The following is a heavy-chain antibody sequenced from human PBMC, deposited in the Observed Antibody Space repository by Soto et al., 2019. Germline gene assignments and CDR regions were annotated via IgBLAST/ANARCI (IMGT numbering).Heavy chain of an antibody. Sequence: EVQLVDSGGGLVQPGGSLRLSCAVSGFSVSINHIHWIRQAPGKGLEWVSKISFDGSTFYAAAVKGRFTISRDESKNTVSLHMDMLGAEDTAIYYCAKDAHWGPGTQGTVSS. CDR3: AKDAH. CDR2: ISFDGST. CDR1: GFSVSINH. J-gene: IGHJ1*01. V-gene: IGHV3-66*01.